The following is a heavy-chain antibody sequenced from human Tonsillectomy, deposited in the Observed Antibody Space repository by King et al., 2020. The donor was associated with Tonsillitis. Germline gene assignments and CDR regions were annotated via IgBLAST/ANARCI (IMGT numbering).Heavy chain of an antibody. CDR3: ARDRPTITIFGVRKGGYYYGMDV. V-gene: IGHV3-30-3*01. D-gene: IGHD3-3*01. CDR1: GFTFSSYA. J-gene: IGHJ6*02. Sequence: VQLVESGGGVVQPGRSLRLSCAASGFTFSSYAMHWVRQAPGKGLEWVAVISYDGSNKYYADSVKGRFTISRDNSKNTLYLQMNSLRAEDTAMYYWARDRPTITIFGVRKGGYYYGMDVWGQGTTVTVSS. CDR2: ISYDGSNK.